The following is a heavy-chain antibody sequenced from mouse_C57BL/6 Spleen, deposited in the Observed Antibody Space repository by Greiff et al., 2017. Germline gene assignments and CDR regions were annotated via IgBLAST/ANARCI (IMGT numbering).Heavy chain of an antibody. CDR3: ARNWDLYAMDY. CDR2: ISYDGSN. Sequence: EVQLVESGPGLVKPSQSLSLTCSVTGYSITSGYYCNWIRQFPGNQLELMGFISYDGSNNYTPSLNNRTSITRYTSKNQFFLKLNSVTTEDTAKYYCARNWDLYAMDYWGQGTSVTVSS. D-gene: IGHD4-1*01. J-gene: IGHJ4*01. CDR1: GYSITSGYY. V-gene: IGHV3-6*01.